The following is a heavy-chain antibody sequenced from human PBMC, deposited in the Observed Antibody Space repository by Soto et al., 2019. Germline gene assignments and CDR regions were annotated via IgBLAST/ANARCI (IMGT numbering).Heavy chain of an antibody. CDR3: ARDRWWVGDDAFDI. CDR1: GGSISRYY. D-gene: IGHD2-15*01. V-gene: IGHV4-4*07. J-gene: IGHJ3*02. CDR2: IYTSGST. Sequence: QVQLQESGPGLVKPSETLSLTCTVSGGSISRYYWSWIRQPAGKGLEWIGRIYTSGSTNYNPSLKSRVTMSVDTSKNQFSLKLSSVTAADTAVYYCARDRWWVGDDAFDIWGQGTMVTVSS.